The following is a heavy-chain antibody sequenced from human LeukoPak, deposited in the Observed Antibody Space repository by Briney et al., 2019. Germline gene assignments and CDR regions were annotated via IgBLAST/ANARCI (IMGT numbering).Heavy chain of an antibody. CDR2: IYYSGST. Sequence: SETLSLTCTVSGGSISSYYWSWIRQPPGKGLEWIGYIYYSGSTYYNPSLKNRVTISVDTSKNQFSLKLSSVTAADTAVYYCARAQQLVLDGWSDAFDIWGQGTMVTVSS. CDR1: GGSISSYY. V-gene: IGHV4-59*08. CDR3: ARAQQLVLDGWSDAFDI. D-gene: IGHD6-13*01. J-gene: IGHJ3*02.